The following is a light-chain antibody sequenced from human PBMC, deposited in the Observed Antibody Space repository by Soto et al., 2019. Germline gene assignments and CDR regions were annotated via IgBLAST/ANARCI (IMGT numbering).Light chain of an antibody. CDR2: RTS. Sequence: EIVLTQSPGTLSLSPGERAILSCSASQSVSSSYLAWYQQKLGQAPRLLIYRTSNRATGIPDRFSGSGSGTDFTLTISRLEPEDFAVYYCQQYGTSPLTFGQGTKVEIQ. V-gene: IGKV3-20*01. CDR3: QQYGTSPLT. CDR1: QSVSSSY. J-gene: IGKJ1*01.